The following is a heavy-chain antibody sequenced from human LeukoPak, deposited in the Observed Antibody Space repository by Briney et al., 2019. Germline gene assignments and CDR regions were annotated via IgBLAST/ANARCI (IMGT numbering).Heavy chain of an antibody. CDR3: ARKGYSISWYSP. CDR1: GGSISSGSYY. J-gene: IGHJ5*02. CDR2: IYTSGST. D-gene: IGHD6-13*01. V-gene: IGHV4-61*02. Sequence: SETLSLTCTVSGGSISSGSYYWSWIRQPAGKGLEWIGRIYTSGSTNYNPSLKSRVTISLDTSKNQFSLKLTSVTVADTAVYYCARKGYSISWYSPWGQGTLVTVSS.